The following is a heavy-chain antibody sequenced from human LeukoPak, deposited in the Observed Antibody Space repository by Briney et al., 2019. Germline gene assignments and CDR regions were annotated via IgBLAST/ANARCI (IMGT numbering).Heavy chain of an antibody. CDR3: ARESRDSSGYYL. CDR2: INHSGST. Sequence: SETLSLTCAVYGGSFSGYYWSWIRQPPGKGLEWIGEINHSGSTNYNPSPKSRVTISVDTSKNQFSLKLSSVTAADTAVYYCARESRDSSGYYLWGQGTLVTVSS. J-gene: IGHJ4*02. D-gene: IGHD3-22*01. CDR1: GGSFSGYY. V-gene: IGHV4-34*01.